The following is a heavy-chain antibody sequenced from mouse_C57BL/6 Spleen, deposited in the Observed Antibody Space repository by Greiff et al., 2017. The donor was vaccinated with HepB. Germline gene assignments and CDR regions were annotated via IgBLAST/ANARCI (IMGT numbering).Heavy chain of an antibody. CDR2: ISYDGSN. Sequence: VQLQQSGPGLVKPSQSLSLTCPVTGYSITSGYYWNWIRQFPGNKLEWMGYISYDGSNNYNPSLKNRISITRDTSKNQFFLKLNSVTTEDTATYYCAREGFGSSPLDYWGQGTTLTVSS. CDR1: GYSITSGYY. CDR3: AREGFGSSPLDY. V-gene: IGHV3-6*01. D-gene: IGHD1-1*01. J-gene: IGHJ2*01.